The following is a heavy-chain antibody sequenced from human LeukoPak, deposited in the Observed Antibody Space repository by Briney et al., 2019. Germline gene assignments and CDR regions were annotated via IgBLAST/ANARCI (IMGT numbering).Heavy chain of an antibody. D-gene: IGHD2-15*01. CDR1: GFTFSSYS. CDR2: ISSSSSYI. V-gene: IGHV3-21*01. CDR3: ARAECSGGSCYFDY. J-gene: IGHJ4*02. Sequence: MAGGSLRLSCAASGFTFSSYSMNWVRQAPGKGLEWVSSISSSSSYIYYADSVKGQFTISRDNAKNSLYLQMNSLRAEDTAVYYCARAECSGGSCYFDYWGQGTLVTVSS.